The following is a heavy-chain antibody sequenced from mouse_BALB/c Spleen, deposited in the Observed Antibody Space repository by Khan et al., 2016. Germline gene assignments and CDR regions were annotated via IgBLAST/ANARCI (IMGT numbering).Heavy chain of an antibody. CDR2: INPDSSTI. V-gene: IGHV4-1*02. CDR3: ARLGYYGYFDY. Sequence: EVQLLESGGGLVQPGGSLKLSCAASGFDFSRYWMSWVRQAPGKGLEWIGEINPDSSTINYTPSLKEKFIISRDNANNTPYLQMSKVRSEDTALYYCARLGYYGYFDYWGQGTTLTVSS. D-gene: IGHD1-1*01. CDR1: GFDFSRYW. J-gene: IGHJ2*01.